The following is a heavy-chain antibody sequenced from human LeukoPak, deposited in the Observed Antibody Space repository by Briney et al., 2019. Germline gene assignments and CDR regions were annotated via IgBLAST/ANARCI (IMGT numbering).Heavy chain of an antibody. J-gene: IGHJ5*02. CDR3: ARRASSSWTKYNWFDP. V-gene: IGHV4-59*01. D-gene: IGHD6-13*01. CDR2: IYYSGST. Sequence: PSETLSLTCTVSGGSISSYYWSWIRQPPGKGLEWIGYIYYSGSTNYNPSLKSRVTISVDTSKNQFSLKLSSVTAADTAVYYCARRASSSWTKYNWFDPWGQGTLVTVSS. CDR1: GGSISSYY.